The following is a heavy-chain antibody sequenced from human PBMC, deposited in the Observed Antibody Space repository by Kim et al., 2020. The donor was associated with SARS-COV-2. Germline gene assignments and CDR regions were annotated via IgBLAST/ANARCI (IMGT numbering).Heavy chain of an antibody. CDR3: ARHVRMGGPNQQQLVPGDYFDY. CDR1: GYSFTSYW. J-gene: IGHJ4*02. CDR2: IYPGDSDT. Sequence: GESLKISCKGSGYSFTSYWIGWVRQMPGKGLEWMGIIYPGDSDTRYSPSFQGQVTISADKSISTAYLQWSSLKASDTAMYYCARHVRMGGPNQQQLVPGDYFDYWGQGTLVTVSS. V-gene: IGHV5-51*01. D-gene: IGHD6-13*01.